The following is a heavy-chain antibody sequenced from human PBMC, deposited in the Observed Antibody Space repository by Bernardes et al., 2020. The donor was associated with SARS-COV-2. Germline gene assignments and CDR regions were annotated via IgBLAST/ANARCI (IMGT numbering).Heavy chain of an antibody. CDR1: EFTFSRFW. D-gene: IGHD1-26*01. CDR2: INEDGTTT. CDR3: ARDVAGREDF. J-gene: IGHJ4*02. Sequence: GGPLRLSCAASEFTFSRFWMHWVRQVPGKGLVWVSRINEDGTTTDYADSVKGRFTISRDNAKNTLFLQMNSLRAEDTAIYYCARDVAGREDFWGPGTLVTVSS. V-gene: IGHV3-74*01.